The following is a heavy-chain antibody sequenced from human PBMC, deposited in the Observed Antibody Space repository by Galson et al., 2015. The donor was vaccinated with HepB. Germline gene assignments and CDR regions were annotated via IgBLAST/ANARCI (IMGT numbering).Heavy chain of an antibody. CDR3: ARDRRGDYSKEGDSYYYGMDV. D-gene: IGHD4-11*01. CDR2: ISSSGSTI. CDR1: GFTFSDYY. V-gene: IGHV3-11*01. J-gene: IGHJ6*02. Sequence: SLRLSCAASGFTFSDYYMSWIRQAPGKGLEWVSYISSSGSTIYYADSVKGRFTISRDNAKNSLYLQMNSLRAEDTAVYYCARDRRGDYSKEGDSYYYGMDVWGQGTTVTVSS.